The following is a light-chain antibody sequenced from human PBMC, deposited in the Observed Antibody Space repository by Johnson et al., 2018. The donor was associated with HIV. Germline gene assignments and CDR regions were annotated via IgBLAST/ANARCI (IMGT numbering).Light chain of an antibody. CDR2: DNN. Sequence: QSVLTQPPSVSAAPGQKVTISCSGSSSNIGNNYVSWYQQVPGAAPKLLIYDNNKLPSGFPDRLAVSKSGPSTTLALTGLQTGDEADYYCGTWISTGSVFGSGTKVTVL. CDR3: GTWISTGSV. V-gene: IGLV1-51*01. J-gene: IGLJ1*01. CDR1: SSNIGNNY.